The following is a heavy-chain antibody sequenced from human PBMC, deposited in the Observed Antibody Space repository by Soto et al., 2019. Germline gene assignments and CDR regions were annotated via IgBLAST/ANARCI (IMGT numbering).Heavy chain of an antibody. CDR1: GGTFSSYA. Sequence: SVKVSCKASGGTFSSYAISWVRQAPGQGLEWMGGIIPIFGTANYAQKFQGRVTITADESTSTAYMELSSLRSEDTAVYYCAIRTLAYCGGDCWGGYYYYGMDVWGQGTTVTVSS. CDR3: AIRTLAYCGGDCWGGYYYYGMDV. V-gene: IGHV1-69*13. D-gene: IGHD2-21*02. J-gene: IGHJ6*02. CDR2: IIPIFGTA.